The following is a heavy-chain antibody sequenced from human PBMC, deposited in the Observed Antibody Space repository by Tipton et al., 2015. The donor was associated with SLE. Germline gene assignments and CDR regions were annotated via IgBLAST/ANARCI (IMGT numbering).Heavy chain of an antibody. V-gene: IGHV4-4*07. CDR1: GGSISGYY. D-gene: IGHD3-10*01. CDR2: VHTSGVT. Sequence: TLSLTCTVSGGSISGYYWNWIRQPVGKGLEWIGRVHTSGVTFYNPSLESRVDISIDTSKNQFSLRLNSVTGADTAVYYCARGRADWGQGILVTVSS. J-gene: IGHJ4*02. CDR3: ARGRAD.